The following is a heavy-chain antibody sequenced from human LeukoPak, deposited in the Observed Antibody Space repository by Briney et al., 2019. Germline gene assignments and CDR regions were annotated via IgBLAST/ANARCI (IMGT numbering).Heavy chain of an antibody. CDR2: IYYSGST. D-gene: IGHD3-10*01. CDR1: GGSISSYY. CDR3: ARDYGSGRIWFDP. Sequence: SETLSLTCTVSGGSISSYYWSWLRQPPGKGLEWIGYIYYSGSTNYNPSLKSRVTISVDTSKNQFSLKLSPVTAEDTAVYYCARDYGSGRIWFDPWGQGTLVTVSS. V-gene: IGHV4-59*01. J-gene: IGHJ5*02.